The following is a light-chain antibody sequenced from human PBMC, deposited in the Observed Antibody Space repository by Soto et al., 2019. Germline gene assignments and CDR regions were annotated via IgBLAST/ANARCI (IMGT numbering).Light chain of an antibody. V-gene: IGKV1-9*01. CDR1: QAISSH. J-gene: IGKJ3*01. Sequence: DIQLTQSPSFLSASVGGRVTITCRASQAISSHLAWYQQKPGKAPNLLIYGASTLQSGVPSRFSGSGSGTQITLTTSSLQPEDFATYYCQQLNSYPLAFGPGTTVDIK. CDR3: QQLNSYPLA. CDR2: GAS.